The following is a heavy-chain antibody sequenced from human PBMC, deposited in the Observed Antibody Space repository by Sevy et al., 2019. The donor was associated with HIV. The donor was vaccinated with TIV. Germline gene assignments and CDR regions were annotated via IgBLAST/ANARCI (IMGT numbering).Heavy chain of an antibody. V-gene: IGHV3-23*01. CDR1: GFTFSDYA. D-gene: IGHD4-4*01. CDR3: AKDLYSSVWRWAFDY. CDR2: ISSRGDGT. Sequence: GGSLRPSCVASGFTFSDYAMSWVRQAPGKGLEWVAGISSRGDGTYYADSVKGRFTISRDNLKNTLYLQMNSLRAEDTATYYCAKDLYSSVWRWAFDYWGQGTPVTVSS. J-gene: IGHJ4*02.